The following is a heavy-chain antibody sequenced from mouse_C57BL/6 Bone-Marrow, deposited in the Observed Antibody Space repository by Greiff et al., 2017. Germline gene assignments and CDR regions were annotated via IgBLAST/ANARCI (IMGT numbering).Heavy chain of an antibody. V-gene: IGHV1-55*01. CDR1: GYTFTSYW. CDR2: IYPGSGST. J-gene: IGHJ4*01. D-gene: IGHD2-1*01. CDR3: ASYGNYFYYAMDY. Sequence: QVQLKQSGAELVKPGASVKMSCKASGYTFTSYWITWVKQRPGQGLEWIGDIYPGSGSTNYNEKFKSKATLTVDTSSSTAYMQLSSLTSEDSAVYYCASYGNYFYYAMDYWGQGTSVTVSS.